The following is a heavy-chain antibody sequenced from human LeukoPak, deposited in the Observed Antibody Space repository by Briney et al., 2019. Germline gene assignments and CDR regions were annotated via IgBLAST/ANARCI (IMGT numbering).Heavy chain of an antibody. CDR2: ISGSGGST. CDR1: GFTFSSYA. Sequence: GGSLRLSCAASGFTFSSYAMSWVRQAPGKGLEWVSAISGSGGSTYYADSVKGRFTISRDNSKNTLYLQMNSLRAEDTAVYYCAKDSVRGVHYYYYGMDVWGQGTTVTVSS. J-gene: IGHJ6*02. V-gene: IGHV3-23*01. CDR3: AKDSVRGVHYYYYGMDV. D-gene: IGHD3-10*01.